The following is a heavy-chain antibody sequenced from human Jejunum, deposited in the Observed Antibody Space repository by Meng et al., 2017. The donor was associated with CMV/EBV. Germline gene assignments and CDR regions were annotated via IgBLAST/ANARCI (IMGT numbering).Heavy chain of an antibody. D-gene: IGHD1-14*01. J-gene: IGHJ3*01. CDR2: IATGDRFSGRKT. CDR3: ATIGGLQAFDF. Sequence: GFSFSSYEFDWVRQAPGKGLEWVANIATGDRFSGRKTKYADSVKSRFTISRDNANNLLYLQMNSLRADDTAFYYCATIGGLQAFDFWGQGTMVTVSS. CDR1: GFSFSSYE. V-gene: IGHV3-48*03.